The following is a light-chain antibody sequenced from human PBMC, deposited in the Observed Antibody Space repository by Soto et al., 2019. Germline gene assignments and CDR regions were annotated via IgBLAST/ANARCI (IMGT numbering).Light chain of an antibody. J-gene: IGKJ1*01. Sequence: DIQMTQSPSSLSASVGDRDTISCQTSRDIRKYLNWYQQKPGKPPQLLIFEASNLETGVPSRFSGRGSGTNLTLTISSLQPEDFATYYCQQYIDVPRTFGQGTKVEIK. V-gene: IGKV1-33*01. CDR3: QQYIDVPRT. CDR1: RDIRKY. CDR2: EAS.